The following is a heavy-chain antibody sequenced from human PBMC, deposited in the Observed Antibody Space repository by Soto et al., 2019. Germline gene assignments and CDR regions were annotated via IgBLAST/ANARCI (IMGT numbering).Heavy chain of an antibody. CDR2: IYYSGST. D-gene: IGHD6-6*01. Sequence: SETLSLTCTVSGGSISSSSYYWGWIRQPPGKGLEWIGSIYYSGSTYYNPSLKSRVTISVDTSKNQFSLKLSSVTAADTAVYYCARHGREYSSSSFRSHYYYYYGMDVWGQGTTVTSP. J-gene: IGHJ6*02. CDR3: ARHGREYSSSSFRSHYYYYYGMDV. V-gene: IGHV4-39*01. CDR1: GGSISSSSYY.